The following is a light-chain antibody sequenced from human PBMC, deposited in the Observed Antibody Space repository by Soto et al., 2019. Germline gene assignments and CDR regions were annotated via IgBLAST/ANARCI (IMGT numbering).Light chain of an antibody. J-gene: IGKJ2*01. CDR1: QDVVNY. V-gene: IGKV1-39*01. CDR3: QQSRTTAYT. CDR2: AAS. Sequence: DIDMTQAPSSLSASVGDRVTITCRAGQDVVNYLNWYRQKPGKAPRLLIYAASSLQSGVPSRFSGSGSGTTFTLTITDLQPEDVATYYCQQSRTTAYTFAQGTKVDIK.